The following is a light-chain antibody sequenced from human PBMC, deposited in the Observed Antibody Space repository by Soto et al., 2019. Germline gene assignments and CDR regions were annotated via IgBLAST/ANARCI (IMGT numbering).Light chain of an antibody. V-gene: IGKV3-11*02. CDR1: QSVNSQ. CDR2: DAY. J-gene: IGKJ4*01. Sequence: EIVLTQSPATLSLSPGERATLSCRASQSVNSQLAWYQQKPGQAPRLLIYDAYNRATGIPARFSGSGSGRDFSLTISSLEPEDFAVYYCQQHSNWPALTFGGGTKIEIK. CDR3: QQHSNWPALT.